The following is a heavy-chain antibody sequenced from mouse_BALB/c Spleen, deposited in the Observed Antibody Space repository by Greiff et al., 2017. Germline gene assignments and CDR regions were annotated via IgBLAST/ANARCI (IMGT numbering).Heavy chain of an antibody. Sequence: VQLKESGPGLVKPSQSLSLTCTVTGYSITSDYAWNWIRQFPGNKLEWMGYISYSGSTSYNPSLKSRISITRDTSKNQFFLQLNSVTTEDTATYYCARSDGDRSAWFAYWGQGTLVTVSA. J-gene: IGHJ3*01. D-gene: IGHD2-14*01. CDR1: GYSITSDYA. CDR2: ISYSGST. CDR3: ARSDGDRSAWFAY. V-gene: IGHV3-2*02.